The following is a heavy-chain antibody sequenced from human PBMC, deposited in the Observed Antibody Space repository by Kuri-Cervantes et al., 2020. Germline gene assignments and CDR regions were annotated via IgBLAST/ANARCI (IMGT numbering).Heavy chain of an antibody. Sequence: SVKVSCKASGYTFTNYAISWVRQAPGQGLEWMGGIIPIFGSASYAQKFQGRVTITRDTSASTAYMELSSLRSEDTAVYYCARGGGQPPRRYYYDSSGYEPLDYWGQGTLVTSPQ. CDR1: GYTFTNYA. CDR3: ARGGGQPPRRYYYDSSGYEPLDY. CDR2: IIPIFGSA. D-gene: IGHD3-22*01. J-gene: IGHJ4*02. V-gene: IGHV1-69*05.